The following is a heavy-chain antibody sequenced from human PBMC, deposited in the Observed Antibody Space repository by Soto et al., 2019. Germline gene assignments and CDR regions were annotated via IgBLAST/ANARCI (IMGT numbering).Heavy chain of an antibody. D-gene: IGHD3-3*01. CDR2: IYYSGST. J-gene: IGHJ6*02. Sequence: PSETLSLTCTVSGGSISSGGYYWSWIRQHPGKGLEWIGYIYYSGSTYYNPSLKSRVTISVDTSKNQFSLKLSSVTAADTAVYYCASFVRDFWSGLELGMDVWGQGTTVTVSS. V-gene: IGHV4-31*03. CDR3: ASFVRDFWSGLELGMDV. CDR1: GGSISSGGYY.